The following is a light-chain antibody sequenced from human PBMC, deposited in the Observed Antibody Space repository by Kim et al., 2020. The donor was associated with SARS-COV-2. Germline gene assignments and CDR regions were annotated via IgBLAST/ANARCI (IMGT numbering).Light chain of an antibody. CDR1: QSVSNH. V-gene: IGKV3-15*01. J-gene: IGKJ1*01. CDR3: RQYDNWPPWT. CDR2: GAS. Sequence: EIVMTQSPATLSVSPGERATLSCRASQSVSNHVAWYQQKAGQSPRLLIYGASTRAAGIPARFSGSRSGADFTLTISSLQSEDFAVYYCRQYDNWPPWTFGQGTKVEIK.